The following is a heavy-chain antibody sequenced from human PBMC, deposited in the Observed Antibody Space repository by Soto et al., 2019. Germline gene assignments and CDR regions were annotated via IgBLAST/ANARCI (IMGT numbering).Heavy chain of an antibody. J-gene: IGHJ4*02. Sequence: QVQLVQSGAEVKRPGSSVKVSCKASGGTFNNYALSWVRQAPGQGLEWMGGIIPIFNSSNYAQKLQGRVTRTADDSTSTAYMQLRSLRPDDTAGYYCAREVTVASYSIDFWGQGTLVTVSS. CDR1: GGTFNNYA. CDR2: IIPIFNSS. V-gene: IGHV1-69*01. D-gene: IGHD2-15*01. CDR3: AREVTVASYSIDF.